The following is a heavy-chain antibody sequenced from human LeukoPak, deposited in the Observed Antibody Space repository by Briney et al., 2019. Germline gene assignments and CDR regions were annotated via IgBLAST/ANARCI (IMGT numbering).Heavy chain of an antibody. CDR2: IYYSGST. CDR1: GGSISSYY. CDR3: ARGFDSKSTYFDY. V-gene: IGHV4-59*01. Sequence: PSETLSLTCTVSGGSISSYYWSWIRQSPGKGLEWIGYIYYSGSTNYNPSLKSRVTISVDTSKNQFFLMLSSVTAADTAVYYCARGFDSKSTYFDYWGQGTLVTVSS. D-gene: IGHD5-12*01. J-gene: IGHJ4*02.